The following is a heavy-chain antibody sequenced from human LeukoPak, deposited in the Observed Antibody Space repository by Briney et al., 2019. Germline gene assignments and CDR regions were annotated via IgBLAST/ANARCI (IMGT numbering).Heavy chain of an antibody. D-gene: IGHD6-19*01. Sequence: SETLSLTCTVSGDSFSSVTDYWAWIRQPPGKGLEGIASGDYSGGTYYNPSLESRVAISADMSKNQFSLKLTSVTGADTAVYYCAGERGEEYSSGWYKRNYFDNWGQGIRVTVSS. CDR2: GDYSGGT. CDR3: AGERGEEYSSGWYKRNYFDN. CDR1: GDSFSSVTDY. V-gene: IGHV4-39*07. J-gene: IGHJ4*02.